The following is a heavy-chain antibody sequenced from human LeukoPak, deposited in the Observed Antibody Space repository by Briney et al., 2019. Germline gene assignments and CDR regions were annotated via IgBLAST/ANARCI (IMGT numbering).Heavy chain of an antibody. CDR3: ATSWGPDTSAFRWGRDGMDV. CDR2: ISYDGSNK. CDR1: GFTFSSYA. Sequence: GGSLRLSCAASGFTFSSYAMHWVRQAPGKGLEWVAVISYDGSNKYYADSVKGRFTISRDNSKNTQYLQMNSLRAEDTAVYYCATSWGPDTSAFRWGRDGMDVWGQGTTVIVS. J-gene: IGHJ6*02. V-gene: IGHV3-30*04. D-gene: IGHD3-16*01.